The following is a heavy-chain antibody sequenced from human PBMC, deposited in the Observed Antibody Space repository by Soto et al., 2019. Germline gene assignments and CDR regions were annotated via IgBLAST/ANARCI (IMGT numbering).Heavy chain of an antibody. CDR3: ARAPPRGIAAPGTWGSGMDV. V-gene: IGHV3-30-3*01. D-gene: IGHD6-13*01. CDR1: GFSFSSYS. Sequence: ALRVSCTDSGFSFSSYSLHWVRQTPGKGLEWVAVISYDGSNKYYADSVKGRFTVSRDSPKNTLFLQMNSLKPEDTAVYYCARAPPRGIAAPGTWGSGMDVWGQASKVTVS. J-gene: IGHJ6*02. CDR2: ISYDGSNK.